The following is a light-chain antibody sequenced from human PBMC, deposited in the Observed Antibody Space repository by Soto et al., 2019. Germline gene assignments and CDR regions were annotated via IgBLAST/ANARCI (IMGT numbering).Light chain of an antibody. CDR3: QSYDSSLSGSRV. Sequence: QSVLTQPPSASGTPGQRVTFSCSGSSSNIGTNAVSWYQQLPGAAPKLLIKCNDQRPSGVPDRFSGSKSGASASLAIRGLQSEDEADYYCQSYDSSLSGSRVFGGGTKLTVL. V-gene: IGLV1-44*01. J-gene: IGLJ2*01. CDR1: SSNIGTNA. CDR2: CND.